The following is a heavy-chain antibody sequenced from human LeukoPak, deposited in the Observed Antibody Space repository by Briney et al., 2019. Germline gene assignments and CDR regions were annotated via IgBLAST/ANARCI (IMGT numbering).Heavy chain of an antibody. J-gene: IGHJ4*02. D-gene: IGHD3-10*01. CDR3: VRDFGSGYYLDY. V-gene: IGHV3-33*01. CDR2: IWYDGSKK. CDR1: GFTFNSYG. Sequence: GGSLRLSCAASGFTFNSYGMHWVRQAPGKGLEWVALIWYDGSKKYYADSVKGRFTISRDNSKNTLYLQTSSLRAEDTAVLYCVRDFGSGYYLDYWGQGTLVTVSS.